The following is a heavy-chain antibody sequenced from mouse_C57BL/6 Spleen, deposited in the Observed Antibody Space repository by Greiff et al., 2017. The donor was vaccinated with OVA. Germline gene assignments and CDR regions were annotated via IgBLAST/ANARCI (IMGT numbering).Heavy chain of an antibody. CDR1: GYTFTSYW. CDR2: INPSNGGT. V-gene: IGHV1-53*01. J-gene: IGHJ4*01. CDR3: ARSRDYDEAYYAMDY. D-gene: IGHD2-4*01. Sequence: QVQLQQPGTALVKPGASVTLSCKASGYTFTSYWMHWVKQRPGQGLEWIGNINPSNGGTNYNEKFKSKATLTVDKSSSTAYMQLSSLTSEDSAVYYCARSRDYDEAYYAMDYWGQGTSVTVSS.